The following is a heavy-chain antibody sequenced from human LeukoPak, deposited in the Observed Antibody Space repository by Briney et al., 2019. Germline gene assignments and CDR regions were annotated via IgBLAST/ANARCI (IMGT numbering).Heavy chain of an antibody. J-gene: IGHJ4*02. CDR2: INPSGGST. CDR3: ARTALSTEFGY. CDR1: GYTFTSYY. V-gene: IGHV1-46*01. Sequence: AASVKVSCKASGYTFTSYYMHWVRQAPGQGLEWMGRINPSGGSTSYAQKFQGRGNMTRDMSTSTVYMELSSLRSEDTAVYYCARTALSTEFGYWGQGTLVTVSS. D-gene: IGHD2-21*02.